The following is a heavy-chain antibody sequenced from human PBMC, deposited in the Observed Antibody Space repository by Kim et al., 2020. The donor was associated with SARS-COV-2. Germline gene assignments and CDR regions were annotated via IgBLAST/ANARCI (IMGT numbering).Heavy chain of an antibody. Sequence: ASVKVSCKASGYTFTSYYMHWVRQAPGQGLEWMGIINPSGGSTSYAQKFQGRVTMTRDTSTSTVYMELSSLRSEDTAVYYFARDLTAVAGGSYYYYGMDVWGQGPTVTVSS. CDR2: INPSGGST. V-gene: IGHV1-46*03. J-gene: IGHJ6*02. CDR3: ARDLTAVAGGSYYYYGMDV. CDR1: GYTFTSYY. D-gene: IGHD6-19*01.